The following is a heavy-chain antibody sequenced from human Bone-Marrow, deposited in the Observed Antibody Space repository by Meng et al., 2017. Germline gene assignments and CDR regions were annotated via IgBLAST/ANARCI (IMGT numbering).Heavy chain of an antibody. CDR1: GFTFSSYA. D-gene: IGHD3-22*01. CDR2: ISYDGSNK. J-gene: IGHJ6*02. Sequence: GGSLRLSCAASGFTFSSYAMHWVRQAPGKGLEWVAVISYDGSNKYYADSVKGRFTISRDNSKNTLYLQMNSLRAEDTAVYYCARENYNYDSSGWGLYYYYYYGMDVWGQGTTVTVSS. V-gene: IGHV3-30*01. CDR3: ARENYNYDSSGWGLYYYYYYGMDV.